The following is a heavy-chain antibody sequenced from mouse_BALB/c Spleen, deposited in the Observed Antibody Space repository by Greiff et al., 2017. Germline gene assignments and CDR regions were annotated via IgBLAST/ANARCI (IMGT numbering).Heavy chain of an antibody. V-gene: IGHV2-9*02. CDR1: GFSLTSYG. J-gene: IGHJ3*01. Sequence: VNLVESGPGLVAPSQSLSITCTVSGFSLTSYGVHWVRQPPGKGLEWLGVIWAGGSTNYNSALMSRLSISKDNSKSQVFLKMNSLQTDDTAMYYCAIYYGNYWFAYWGQGTLVTVSA. D-gene: IGHD2-1*01. CDR3: AIYYGNYWFAY. CDR2: IWAGGST.